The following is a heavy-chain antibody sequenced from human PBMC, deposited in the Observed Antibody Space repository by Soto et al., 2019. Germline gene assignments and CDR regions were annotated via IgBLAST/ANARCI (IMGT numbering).Heavy chain of an antibody. Sequence: GGSLRLSCAASGFTFSSYWMSWVRQAPGKGLEWVDNIKQDGSEKYYVDSVKGRFTISRDNAKNSLYLQMNSLRAEDTAVYYCARVGYCSSTSCFDYWGQGTLVTVSS. D-gene: IGHD2-2*01. CDR1: GFTFSSYW. J-gene: IGHJ4*02. V-gene: IGHV3-7*03. CDR3: ARVGYCSSTSCFDY. CDR2: IKQDGSEK.